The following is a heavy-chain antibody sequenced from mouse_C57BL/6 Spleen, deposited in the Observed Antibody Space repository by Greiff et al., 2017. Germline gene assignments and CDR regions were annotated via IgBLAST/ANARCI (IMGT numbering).Heavy chain of an antibody. D-gene: IGHD2-5*01. Sequence: VQLQQSGAELVKPGASVKISCKASGYAFSSYWMNWVKQRPGKGLEWIGQIYPGDGDTNYNGKFKGKATLTADKSSSTAYMQLSSLTSEDSAVYCCGVFSNCHAMDYWGQGTSVTVSS. CDR3: GVFSNCHAMDY. CDR2: IYPGDGDT. J-gene: IGHJ4*01. V-gene: IGHV1-80*01. CDR1: GYAFSSYW.